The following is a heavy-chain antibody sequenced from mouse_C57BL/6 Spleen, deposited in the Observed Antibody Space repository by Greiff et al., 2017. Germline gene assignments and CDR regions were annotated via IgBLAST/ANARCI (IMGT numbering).Heavy chain of an antibody. CDR2: INPGSGGT. D-gene: IGHD1-1*01. CDR1: GYAFTNYL. CDR3: ARGYYGLGV. Sequence: VQLQQSGAELVRPGTSVKVSCKASGYAFTNYLIEWVKQRPGQGLEWIGVINPGSGGTNYNEKFKGKATLTADKSSSTAYMQLSSLTSEDAAVYFCARGYYGLGVWGTGTTVTVAS. J-gene: IGHJ1*03. V-gene: IGHV1-54*01.